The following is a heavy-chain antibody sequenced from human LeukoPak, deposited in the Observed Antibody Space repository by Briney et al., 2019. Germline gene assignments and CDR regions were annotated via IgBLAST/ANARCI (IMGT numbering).Heavy chain of an antibody. CDR2: INPNSGGT. Sequence: ASVKVSCKASGYTFTGYYIHWVRQAPGQGLEWMGWINPNSGGTKYAQKFQGRVTMTRDTSISTAYMELSRLRSDDTAVYYCARDIDYYDNRRFYYWGQGTLVTVSS. V-gene: IGHV1-2*02. J-gene: IGHJ4*02. CDR3: ARDIDYYDNRRFYY. CDR1: GYTFTGYY. D-gene: IGHD3-22*01.